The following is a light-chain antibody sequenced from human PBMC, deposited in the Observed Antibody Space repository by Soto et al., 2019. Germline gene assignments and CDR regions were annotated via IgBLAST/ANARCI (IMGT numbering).Light chain of an antibody. Sequence: QSVLTQPPSLSAAPGQKVTISGSGSISNIGGNSVSWYQQLPVTAPKLLIYDDNKRPSGIPDRFSGSKSGTSATLGITGFQTGDEADYYCGSWDSSLSAYVFGTGTKVNVL. V-gene: IGLV1-51*01. CDR2: DDN. J-gene: IGLJ1*01. CDR3: GSWDSSLSAYV. CDR1: ISNIGGNS.